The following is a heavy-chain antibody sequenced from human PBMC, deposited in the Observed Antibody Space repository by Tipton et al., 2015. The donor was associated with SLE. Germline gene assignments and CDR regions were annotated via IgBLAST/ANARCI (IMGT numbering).Heavy chain of an antibody. CDR3: DSSGLGVTSLDY. CDR2: IYYSGST. D-gene: IGHD3-22*01. V-gene: IGHV4-39*07. J-gene: IGHJ4*02. CDR1: GGSISSSSYY. Sequence: TLSLTCTVSGGSISSSSYYLGWIRQPPGKGLEWIGSIYYSGSTYYNPSLKSRVTISVDTSKNQFSLKLSSVTAADTAVYYYDSSGLGVTSLDYWGQGTLVTVSS.